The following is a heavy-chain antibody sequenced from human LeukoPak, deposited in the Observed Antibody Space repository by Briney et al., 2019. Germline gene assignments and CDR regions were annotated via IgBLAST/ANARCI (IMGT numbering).Heavy chain of an antibody. CDR3: ARAVSGYSYGFLY. J-gene: IGHJ4*02. D-gene: IGHD5-18*01. CDR1: GGSISSYY. Sequence: SETLSLTCTVSGGSISSYYWSRIQQPPGKGLEWIGYIYYSGSTNYNPSLKSRVTISVDTSKNQFSLKLSSVTAADTAVYYCARAVSGYSYGFLYWGQGTLVTVSS. V-gene: IGHV4-59*01. CDR2: IYYSGST.